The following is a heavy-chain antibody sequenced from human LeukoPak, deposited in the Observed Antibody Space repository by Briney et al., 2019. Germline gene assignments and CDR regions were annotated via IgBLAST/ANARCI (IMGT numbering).Heavy chain of an antibody. Sequence: GGSLRLSCASSGFAFSSYAMSGGPQAPGEGVGWGAVISYHGRNKYYADPVKGRFTLHRDNPNNTLYLQMTSLRAEDTPVYYCPIPSYYSGSGSPPWYWGQGTLVTVSS. CDR3: PIPSYYSGSGSPPWY. CDR1: GFAFSSYA. CDR2: ISYHGRNK. D-gene: IGHD3-10*01. J-gene: IGHJ4*02. V-gene: IGHV3-30*03.